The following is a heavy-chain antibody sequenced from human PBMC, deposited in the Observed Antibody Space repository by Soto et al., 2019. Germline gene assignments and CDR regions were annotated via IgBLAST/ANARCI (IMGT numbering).Heavy chain of an antibody. CDR3: AKGRGGSGSLTPRVDF. CDR2: ISGGGDTT. CDR1: GFTLNNYA. V-gene: IGHV3-23*01. D-gene: IGHD3-10*01. J-gene: IGHJ4*02. Sequence: EVQLLESGGGLVQPGGSLRLSCAASGFTLNNYAMTWVRQPPGKGLEWVSAISGGGDTTSYADSVKGRFTVSRDGSKNTLYLQMSSLRAEDTALYYCAKGRGGSGSLTPRVDFWGQGTLVTVSS.